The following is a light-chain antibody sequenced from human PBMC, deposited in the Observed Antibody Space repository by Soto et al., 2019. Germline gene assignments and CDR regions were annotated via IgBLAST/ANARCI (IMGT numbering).Light chain of an antibody. Sequence: QSVLTQPPSASGTPGQRVTISCYGSSSNIGSDTVYWYQQLPGTAPKLLIYSNSQRPSGVPDRFSGSKSGTSASLAISWLQSEDEADYYCAAWDDSLNGWVFGGGTKVTVL. CDR3: AAWDDSLNGWV. J-gene: IGLJ3*02. CDR1: SSNIGSDT. V-gene: IGLV1-44*01. CDR2: SNS.